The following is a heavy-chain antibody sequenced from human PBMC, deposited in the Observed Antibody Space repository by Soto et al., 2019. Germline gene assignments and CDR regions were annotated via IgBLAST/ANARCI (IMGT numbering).Heavy chain of an antibody. J-gene: IGHJ4*02. CDR3: ARTRYCSSTSCYSPLVY. CDR1: GYTFTGYY. V-gene: IGHV1-2*02. D-gene: IGHD2-2*01. CDR2: INPNSGGT. Sequence: AASVKVSCKASGYTFTGYYMHWVRQAPGQGLEWMGWINPNSGGTNYAQKFQGRVTMTRDTSISTAYMELSRLRSDDTAVYYCARTRYCSSTSCYSPLVYWGQGTLVTVSS.